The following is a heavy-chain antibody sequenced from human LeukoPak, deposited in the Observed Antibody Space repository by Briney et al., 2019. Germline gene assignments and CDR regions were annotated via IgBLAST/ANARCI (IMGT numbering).Heavy chain of an antibody. CDR2: IYPKSGAT. CDR1: GYTFTDYY. CDR3: ARSVSSSHYWYFDL. Sequence: ASVKVSCKASGYTFTDYYMHWVRQAPEQGLEWMGWIYPKSGATNSAQEFQGRVTMTRDTSISTVYLEVTRLNSDDTAVFYCARSVSSSHYWYFDLWGRGTLVTVSS. V-gene: IGHV1-2*02. J-gene: IGHJ2*01. D-gene: IGHD6-6*01.